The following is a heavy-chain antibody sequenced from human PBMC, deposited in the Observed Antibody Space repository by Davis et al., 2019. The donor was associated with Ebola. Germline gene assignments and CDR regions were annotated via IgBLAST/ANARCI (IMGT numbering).Heavy chain of an antibody. Sequence: PGGSLRLSCAASGFTFSSYAMHWVRQAPGKGLEYVSAISSTGGSTYYANSVKGRFTISRDNSKNTLYLQMGSLRAEDMAVYYCARGSGVLLWLEYFQHWGQGTLFTVSS. CDR3: ARGSGVLLWLEYFQH. D-gene: IGHD3-10*01. J-gene: IGHJ1*01. CDR1: GFTFSSYA. CDR2: ISSTGGST. V-gene: IGHV3-64*01.